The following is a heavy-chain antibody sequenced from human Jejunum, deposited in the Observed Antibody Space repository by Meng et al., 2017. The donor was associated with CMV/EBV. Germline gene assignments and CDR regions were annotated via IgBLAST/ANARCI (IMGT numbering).Heavy chain of an antibody. CDR3: ASTAGCDY. J-gene: IGHJ4*02. Sequence: SCSASGFSFSSYWMTWVRQAPGKGLEWVANIKHDGSDKYYVDSVKGRFTISRDNAKNSLYLQMNSLGVEDTATYYCASTAGCDYWGQGTLVTVSS. V-gene: IGHV3-7*01. D-gene: IGHD6-19*01. CDR2: IKHDGSDK. CDR1: GFSFSSYW.